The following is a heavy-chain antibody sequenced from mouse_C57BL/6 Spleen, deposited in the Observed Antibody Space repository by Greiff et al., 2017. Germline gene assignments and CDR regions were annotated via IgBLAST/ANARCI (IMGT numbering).Heavy chain of an antibody. CDR1: GFTFSSYA. Sequence: EVNLVESGGGLVKPGGSLKLSCAASGFTFSSYAMSWVRQTPEKRLEWVATISDGGSYTYYPDNVKGRFTISRDNAKNNLYLQMSHLKSEDTAMYYCAGYYGSSAWFAYWGQGTLVTVSA. CDR3: AGYYGSSAWFAY. CDR2: ISDGGSYT. V-gene: IGHV5-4*03. J-gene: IGHJ3*01. D-gene: IGHD1-1*01.